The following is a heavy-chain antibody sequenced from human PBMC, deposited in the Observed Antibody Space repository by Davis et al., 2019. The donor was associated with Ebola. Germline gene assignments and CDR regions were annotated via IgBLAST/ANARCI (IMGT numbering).Heavy chain of an antibody. D-gene: IGHD6-19*01. V-gene: IGHV3-30*04. J-gene: IGHJ4*01. Sequence: GESLKISCAASRFTFSSYAMHWVRQAPGKGLEWVAIISYDGSDEYYADSVKGRFTISRDNSRNTLYLQMYSLRAEDTAVYYCAKTAGGYTSGWYYFDSWGHGTLVTVSS. CDR3: AKTAGGYTSGWYYFDS. CDR2: ISYDGSDE. CDR1: RFTFSSYA.